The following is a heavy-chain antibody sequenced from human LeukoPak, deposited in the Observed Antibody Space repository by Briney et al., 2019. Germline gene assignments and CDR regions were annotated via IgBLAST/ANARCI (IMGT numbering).Heavy chain of an antibody. D-gene: IGHD2-2*01. V-gene: IGHV3-48*01. CDR2: IGISSGNT. CDR3: ARDTKYAFDN. Sequence: GGSLRLSCAASGFTFSSYSMNWVRQAPGKGLEWISYIGISSGNTKYADSVKGRFTISGDKAKNSVYLQMNSLRIEDTAVYYCARDTKYAFDNWGQGTLVTVSS. CDR1: GFTFSSYS. J-gene: IGHJ4*02.